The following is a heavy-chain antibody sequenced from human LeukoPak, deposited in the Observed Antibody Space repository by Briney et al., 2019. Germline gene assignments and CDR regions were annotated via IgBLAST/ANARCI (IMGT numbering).Heavy chain of an antibody. CDR1: GDSISIYY. Sequence: SETLSLTCSVSGDSISIYYWSWIRQPPGRGLEWIGYIYYSGSTNYNPSLKSRVTISVDTSKNQFSLKLSSVTAADTAVYYCARGQQLAVPPFDYWGQGTLVTVSS. J-gene: IGHJ4*02. CDR3: ARGQQLAVPPFDY. CDR2: IYYSGST. V-gene: IGHV4-59*01. D-gene: IGHD6-13*01.